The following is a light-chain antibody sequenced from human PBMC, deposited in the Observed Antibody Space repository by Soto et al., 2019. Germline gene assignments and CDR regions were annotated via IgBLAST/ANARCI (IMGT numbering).Light chain of an antibody. CDR2: EVS. V-gene: IGLV2-8*01. J-gene: IGLJ2*01. CDR1: SSDVGDYNY. Sequence: QSVLTQPPSASGSPGQSVTISCTGTSSDVGDYNYVSWYQQNPGKAPKLMIYEVSKRPSGVPDRFSGSKSGDTASLTVSGLQAEDEADYFCSSYAGSNNVVFSGGTKVTVL. CDR3: SSYAGSNNVV.